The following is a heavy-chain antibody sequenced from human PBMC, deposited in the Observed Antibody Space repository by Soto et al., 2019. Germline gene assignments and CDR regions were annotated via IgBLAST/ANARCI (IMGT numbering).Heavy chain of an antibody. CDR2: IIPIFGTA. CDR1: GGTFSSYA. Sequence: SVKVSCKASGGTFSSYAISWVRQAPGEGLEWMGGIIPIFGTANYAQKFQGRVTITADKSTSTAYMELSSLRSEETAVYYCARITKSLPFLEWSWFDPCRERTMVTV. J-gene: IGHJ5*02. V-gene: IGHV1-69*06. D-gene: IGHD3-3*01. CDR3: ARITKSLPFLEWSWFDP.